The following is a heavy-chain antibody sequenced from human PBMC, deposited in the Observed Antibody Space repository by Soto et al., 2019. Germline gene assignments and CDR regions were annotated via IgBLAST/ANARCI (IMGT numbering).Heavy chain of an antibody. CDR2: INHSGST. J-gene: IGHJ4*02. V-gene: IGHV4-34*01. D-gene: IGHD3-16*02. Sequence: QVQLQQWGAGLLKPSETLSLTCAVYGGSFSGSYWSWIRQPPGKGLEWIGEINHSGSTNYNPSLKSRVTISVDTSKNQFSLKLSSVTAADTAVYYCARGLPYYDYIWGSYRYTPVYFDYWGQGTLVTVSS. CDR3: ARGLPYYDYIWGSYRYTPVYFDY. CDR1: GGSFSGSY.